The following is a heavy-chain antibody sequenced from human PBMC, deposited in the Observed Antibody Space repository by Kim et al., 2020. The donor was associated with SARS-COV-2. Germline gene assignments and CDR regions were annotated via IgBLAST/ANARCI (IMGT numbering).Heavy chain of an antibody. CDR3: ARAPVTGFDP. J-gene: IGHJ5*02. D-gene: IGHD4-4*01. Sequence: NTKYSHKFLGRGTITWDKSASTAYMALSSLRSEDTPVYYCARAPVTGFDPWGQGTLVTVSS. V-gene: IGHV1-3*01. CDR2: NT.